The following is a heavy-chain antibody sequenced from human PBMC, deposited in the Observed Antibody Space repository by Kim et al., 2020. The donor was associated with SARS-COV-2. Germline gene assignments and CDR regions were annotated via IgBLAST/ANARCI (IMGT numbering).Heavy chain of an antibody. CDR3: TRDERITITYPGAFNM. Sequence: DAVKGRFTISSDNAKSTLYLQMNSLSDEDTAVYYCTRDERITITYPGAFNMWGQGTMVTVSS. D-gene: IGHD4-4*01. J-gene: IGHJ3*02. V-gene: IGHV3-74*01.